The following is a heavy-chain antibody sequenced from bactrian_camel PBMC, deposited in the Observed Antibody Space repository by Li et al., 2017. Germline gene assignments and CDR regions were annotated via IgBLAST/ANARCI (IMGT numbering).Heavy chain of an antibody. J-gene: IGHJ6*01. D-gene: IGHD6*01. CDR3: AADRSHGGSWYGVDFGY. Sequence: QLVESGGGLVQPGGSLRLSCAASGFTFSTYVMSWVRQAPGKGLEWVSSIGFDGSGIYYADSVKGRFTMSKDNAKNTLYLQMNSLKPEDTAVYYCAADRSHGGSWYGVDFGYWGQGTQVTVS. CDR2: IGFDGSGI. V-gene: IGHV3S7*01. CDR1: GFTFSTYV.